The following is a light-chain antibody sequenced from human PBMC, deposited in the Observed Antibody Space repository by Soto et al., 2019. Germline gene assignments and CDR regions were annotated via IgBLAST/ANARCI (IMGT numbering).Light chain of an antibody. Sequence: ETVMTQSPATLSLSPGDRATLSCRASQSVGSNLAWYQQKPGQAPRLLISGASTRSIGIPARFSGSGSGTEFTLTISSLRSEDFAVYYCQQYNNWPPWTFGQGTKVEMK. J-gene: IGKJ1*01. V-gene: IGKV3-15*01. CDR3: QQYNNWPPWT. CDR1: QSVGSN. CDR2: GAS.